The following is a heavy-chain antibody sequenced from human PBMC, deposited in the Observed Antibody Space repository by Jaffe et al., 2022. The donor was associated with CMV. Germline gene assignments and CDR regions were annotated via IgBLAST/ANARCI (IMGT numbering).Heavy chain of an antibody. CDR3: ARDQRYKRTGTTDYYYYGMDV. CDR1: GFTFSSYG. CDR2: IWYDGSNK. D-gene: IGHD1-7*01. V-gene: IGHV3-33*01. Sequence: QVQLVESGGGVVQPGRSLRLSCAASGFTFSSYGMHWVRQAPGKGLEWVAVIWYDGSNKYYADSVKGRFTISRDNSKNTLYLQMNSLRAEDTAVYYCARDQRYKRTGTTDYYYYGMDVWGQGTTVTVSS. J-gene: IGHJ6*02.